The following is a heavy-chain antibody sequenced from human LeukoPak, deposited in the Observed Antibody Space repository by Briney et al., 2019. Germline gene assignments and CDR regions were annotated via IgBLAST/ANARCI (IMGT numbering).Heavy chain of an antibody. D-gene: IGHD3-9*01. Sequence: GGSLRLSCVASEFTFSNYGMHWVRQAPGKGLEWVAVISWDGNTKYFADSVKGRFTISRDNSKNTLNLQMNSLRAEDTADYYCAKEGGGGDLRYFDSGYFDLWGRGTLVTVSS. CDR1: EFTFSNYG. CDR3: AKEGGGGDLRYFDSGYFDL. V-gene: IGHV3-30*18. CDR2: ISWDGNTK. J-gene: IGHJ2*01.